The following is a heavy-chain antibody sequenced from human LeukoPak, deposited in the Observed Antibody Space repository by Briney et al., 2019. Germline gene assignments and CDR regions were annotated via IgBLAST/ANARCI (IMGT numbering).Heavy chain of an antibody. Sequence: GGSLRLSCAASGFTFSNYAVNWVRQAPGKGLEWVSTITGSGGSTFYADSVKGRFTISRDNSMDTLYLRMSSLRAEDTAVYYCAKDRGRYYDSSGYYWGYYFDSWGQGILVTVST. V-gene: IGHV3-23*01. D-gene: IGHD3-22*01. CDR2: ITGSGGST. CDR3: AKDRGRYYDSSGYYWGYYFDS. CDR1: GFTFSNYA. J-gene: IGHJ4*02.